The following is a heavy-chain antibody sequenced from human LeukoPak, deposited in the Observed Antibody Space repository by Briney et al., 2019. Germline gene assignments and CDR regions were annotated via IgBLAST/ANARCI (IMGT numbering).Heavy chain of an antibody. CDR1: GGSISSYY. CDR3: ARLPPEPDYYYYYYMDV. V-gene: IGHV4-59*08. CDR2: IYYSGST. D-gene: IGHD1-14*01. J-gene: IGHJ6*03. Sequence: SETLSLICTVSGGSISSYYWSWIRQPPGKGLEWIGYIYYSGSTNYNPSLKSRVTISVDTSKNQFSLKLSSVTAADTAVYYCARLPPEPDYYYYYYMDVWGKGTTVTVSS.